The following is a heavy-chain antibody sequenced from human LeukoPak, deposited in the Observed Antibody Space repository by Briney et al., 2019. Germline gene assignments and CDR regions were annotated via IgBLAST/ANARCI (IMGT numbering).Heavy chain of an antibody. V-gene: IGHV3-23*01. CDR3: TRSSGWYGLS. D-gene: IGHD6-19*01. CDR1: GFTFSSYS. J-gene: IGHJ1*01. Sequence: GGSLRLSCAASGFTFSSYSMNWVRQAPGKGLEWVSSIDYDGGSGHYADSVKGRFTISRDNSNNTLFLHLNSLRGEDTAVYYCTRSSGWYGLSWGQGTLVTVSS. CDR2: IDYDGGSG.